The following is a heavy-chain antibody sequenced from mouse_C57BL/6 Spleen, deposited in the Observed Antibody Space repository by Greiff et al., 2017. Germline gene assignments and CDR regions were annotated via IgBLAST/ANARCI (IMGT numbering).Heavy chain of an antibody. CDR2: IYPGDGDT. CDR3: ARGSWDWYFDV. J-gene: IGHJ1*03. D-gene: IGHD4-1*01. V-gene: IGHV1-80*01. Sequence: VQLQQSGAELVKPGASVKISCKASGYAFSSYWLNWVKQRPGQGLEWIGQIYPGDGDTNYNGKFKGKATLTADKSSSTAYMQLSSLTSEDSGVYFCARGSWDWYFDVWGTGTTVTVSS. CDR1: GYAFSSYW.